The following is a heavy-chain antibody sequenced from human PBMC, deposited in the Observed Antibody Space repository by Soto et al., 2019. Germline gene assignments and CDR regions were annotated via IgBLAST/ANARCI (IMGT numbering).Heavy chain of an antibody. Sequence: PSETLSLTCTVSGGSISSYYWSWIRQPPGKGLEWIGYIYYSGSTNYDPSLKSRVTISVDTSKNQFSLKLSSVTATDTAVYYCARDAAAAGGHDYWVQGTLVTVSS. V-gene: IGHV4-59*01. CDR2: IYYSGST. CDR3: ARDAAAAGGHDY. D-gene: IGHD6-13*01. CDR1: GGSISSYY. J-gene: IGHJ4*02.